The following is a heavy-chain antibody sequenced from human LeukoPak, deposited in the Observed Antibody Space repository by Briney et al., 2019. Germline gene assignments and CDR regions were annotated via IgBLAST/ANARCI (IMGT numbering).Heavy chain of an antibody. J-gene: IGHJ5*02. CDR1: GYTFTGYY. CDR2: INPNSGGT. V-gene: IGHV1-2*02. CDR3: ARDQRWLQNWFDP. Sequence: GASVKVSCKASGYTFTGYYMHWVRQAPGQGLEWMGWINPNSGGTNYAQKFQGRVTMTRDTSISTAYMELSRLGSDDTAVYYCARDQRWLQNWFDPWGQGTLVTVSS. D-gene: IGHD5-24*01.